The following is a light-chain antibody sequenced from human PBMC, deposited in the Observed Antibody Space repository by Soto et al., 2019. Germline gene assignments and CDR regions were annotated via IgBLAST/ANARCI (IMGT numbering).Light chain of an antibody. CDR1: QSISSW. J-gene: IGKJ1*01. CDR2: DAS. V-gene: IGKV1-5*01. Sequence: TQSPSILSASVGDRVTITCRASQSISSWLAWYQQKPGKAPKLLIYDASSLESGVPSRFSGIGSGTEFTLPITSLQPDDFATYYCQQYDSYAWTFGQGTKVDIK. CDR3: QQYDSYAWT.